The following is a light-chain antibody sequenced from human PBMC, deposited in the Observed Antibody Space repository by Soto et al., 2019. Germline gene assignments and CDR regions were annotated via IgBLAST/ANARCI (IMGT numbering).Light chain of an antibody. CDR2: EAS. CDR3: QRHNSYLWT. CDR1: QSISSW. J-gene: IGKJ1*01. V-gene: IGKV1-5*03. Sequence: DIQMTQSPSTLSASLGDRVTLTCRASQSISSWLAWYQQKSGKAPKLLIYEASSFESGVPARFSGSGSGTEFTLTISSLQPDDFATYYCQRHNSYLWTFGQGTKVEIK.